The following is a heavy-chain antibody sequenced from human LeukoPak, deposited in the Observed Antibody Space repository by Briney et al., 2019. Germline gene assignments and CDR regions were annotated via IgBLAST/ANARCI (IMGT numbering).Heavy chain of an antibody. Sequence: GGPLRLSCAASGFTFDDYAMHWVRHAPGKGLEWVSGISWNSGSIGYADSVKGRFTISRDNAKNSLYLQMNSLRAEDTALYYCAKDIGQVDAFDIWGQGTMVTVSS. V-gene: IGHV3-9*01. CDR1: GFTFDDYA. J-gene: IGHJ3*02. CDR3: AKDIGQVDAFDI. CDR2: ISWNSGSI.